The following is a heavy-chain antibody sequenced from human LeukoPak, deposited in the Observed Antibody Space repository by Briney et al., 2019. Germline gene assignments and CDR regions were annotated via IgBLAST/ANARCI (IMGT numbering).Heavy chain of an antibody. D-gene: IGHD2-2*01. CDR2: IYPGDSDT. CDR3: ARSGYCTSTSCYPYRGFAP. V-gene: IGHV5-51*01. CDR1: GYSFTSYW. J-gene: IGHJ5*02. Sequence: GESLKISCKGSGYSFTSYWSGWVRQMPGKGLEWMGIIYPGDSDTRYIPSFQGQVTISADKSISTAYLQWSSLKASDPPLSYRARSGYCTSTSCYPYRGFAPWGQGTLATVSS.